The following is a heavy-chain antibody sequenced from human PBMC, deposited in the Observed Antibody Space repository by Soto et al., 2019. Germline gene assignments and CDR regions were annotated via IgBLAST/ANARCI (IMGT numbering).Heavy chain of an antibody. CDR1: GGTFSSYA. D-gene: IGHD4-17*01. V-gene: IGHV1-69*01. J-gene: IGHJ3*02. CDR2: IIPIFGTA. CDR3: ARDPRLRDYGDYHRGAFDI. Sequence: QVQLVQSGAEVKKPGSSVKVSCKASGGTFSSYAISWVRQAPGQGLEWMGGIIPIFGTANYAKKFQGRVTITADESTSTAYMELSSLRSEDTAVYYCARDPRLRDYGDYHRGAFDIWGQGTMVTVSS.